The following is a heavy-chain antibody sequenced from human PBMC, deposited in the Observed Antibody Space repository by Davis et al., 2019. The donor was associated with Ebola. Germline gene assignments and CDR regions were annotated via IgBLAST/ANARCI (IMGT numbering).Heavy chain of an antibody. CDR2: IYYSGST. CDR3: ATRHPSHFDY. V-gene: IGHV4-59*08. J-gene: IGHJ4*02. CDR1: GGSISSYY. Sequence: MPSETLSLTCTVSGGSISSYYWSWIRQPPGKGLEWIGYIYYSGSTNYNPSLKSRVTISVDTSKNQFSLKLSSVTAADTAVYYCATRHPSHFDYWGQGTLVTVSS.